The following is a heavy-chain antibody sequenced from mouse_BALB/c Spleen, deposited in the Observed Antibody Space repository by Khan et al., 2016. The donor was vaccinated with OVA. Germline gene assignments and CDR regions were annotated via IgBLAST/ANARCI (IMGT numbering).Heavy chain of an antibody. CDR2: INPTSGYT. CDR3: TRDRIDY. CDR1: GYTFTSYW. V-gene: IGHV1-7*01. Sequence: QVQLQQSGAELAKPGASVKMSCKASGYTFTSYWMHWVKKRPGQGLEWIGYINPTSGYTDYNEKFKDKATLSADKSSSTAYMQLSSLTSEDSAVYYCTRDRIDYWGQGTTLTVSS. J-gene: IGHJ2*01.